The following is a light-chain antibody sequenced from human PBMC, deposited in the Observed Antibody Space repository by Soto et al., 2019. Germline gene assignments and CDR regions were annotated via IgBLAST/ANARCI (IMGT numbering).Light chain of an antibody. CDR3: NSYTTLSNRV. CDR1: SSDIGAYNY. Sequence: SVLARPASVTGLPGQWITISYTGTSSDIGAYNYVSWYQQHPGKAPKLLIYEVTNRPSGVSDRFSGSKSGNTASLTISGLQAEDEANYYCNSYTTLSNRVFGTGTKVTAL. J-gene: IGLJ1*01. CDR2: EVT. V-gene: IGLV2-14*01.